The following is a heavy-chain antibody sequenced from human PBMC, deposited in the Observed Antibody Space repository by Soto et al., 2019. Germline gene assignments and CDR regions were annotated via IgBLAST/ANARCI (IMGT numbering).Heavy chain of an antibody. J-gene: IGHJ6*02. Sequence: LRLSCAASGFTISTYHLNWVRQAPGKGLEWVSYISTDLRALYYADSVRGRFTISRDNAKNSLYLQMTSLRDEDTGVYYCTRDGRRGYDMDVWGQGTTVTVSS. D-gene: IGHD1-26*01. V-gene: IGHV3-48*02. CDR2: ISTDLRAL. CDR1: GFTISTYH. CDR3: TRDGRRGYDMDV.